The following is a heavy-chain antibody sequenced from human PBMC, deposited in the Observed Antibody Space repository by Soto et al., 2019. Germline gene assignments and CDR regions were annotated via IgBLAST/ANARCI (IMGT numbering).Heavy chain of an antibody. CDR1: GFTFSSYA. D-gene: IGHD2-15*01. CDR3: AKTSGVDIVVVVAATPLAFDI. V-gene: IGHV3-23*01. CDR2: ISGSGGST. Sequence: PGGSLRLSFAASGFTFSSYAMSWVRQAPGKGLEWVSAISGSGGSTYYADSVKGRFTISRDNSKNTLYLQMNSLRAEDTAVYYCAKTSGVDIVVVVAATPLAFDIWGQGTMVTVSS. J-gene: IGHJ3*02.